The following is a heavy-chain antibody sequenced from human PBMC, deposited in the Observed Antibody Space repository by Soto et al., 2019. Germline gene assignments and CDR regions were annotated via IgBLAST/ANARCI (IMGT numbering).Heavy chain of an antibody. J-gene: IGHJ4*02. CDR2: IYYGGST. V-gene: IGHV4-59*08. D-gene: IGHD4-17*01. Sequence: QVKLQESGPGLVKPSETLSLTCTVSGSSLSGHYWSWMRQPPGKGLECIGYIYYGGSTNYNPSLKSRVTISVDTSKTQFSLELSSVTAADTAVYYCARLSSYGDSAHWGQGTLVTVYS. CDR1: GSSLSGHY. CDR3: ARLSSYGDSAH.